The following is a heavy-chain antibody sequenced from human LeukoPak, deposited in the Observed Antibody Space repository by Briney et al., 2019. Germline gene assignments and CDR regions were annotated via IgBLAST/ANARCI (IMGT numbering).Heavy chain of an antibody. V-gene: IGHV4-31*03. CDR3: ARGKYYYDSSGYPSAFDI. Sequence: SETLSLTCTVSGGSISSGGYYWSWIRQHPGKGLEWIGYIYYSGSTYYNPSLKSRVTISVDTSKNQFSLKLSSVTAADTAVYYCARGKYYYDSSGYPSAFDIWGQGTMVTVSS. J-gene: IGHJ3*02. CDR1: GGSISSGGYY. D-gene: IGHD3-22*01. CDR2: IYYSGST.